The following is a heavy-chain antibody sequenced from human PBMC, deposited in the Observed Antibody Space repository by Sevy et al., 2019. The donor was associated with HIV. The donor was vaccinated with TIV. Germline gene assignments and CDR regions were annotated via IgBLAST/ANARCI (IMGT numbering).Heavy chain of an antibody. Sequence: GGSLRLSCAASGFTFSSYAMSWVRQAPGKGLEWVSTVSDSGDSTYYADSVKGRFTISRDKSKNTLYVQVNSLRAEDTAVYYCATHQSGTYTRDAFDIWGRGTMVTVSS. CDR2: VSDSGDST. V-gene: IGHV3-23*01. CDR3: ATHQSGTYTRDAFDI. CDR1: GFTFSSYA. J-gene: IGHJ3*02. D-gene: IGHD1-26*01.